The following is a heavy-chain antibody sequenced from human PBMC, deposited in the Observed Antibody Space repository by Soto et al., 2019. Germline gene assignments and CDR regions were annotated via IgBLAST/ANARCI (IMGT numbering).Heavy chain of an antibody. J-gene: IGHJ4*02. CDR1: GGTFSSYA. CDR3: ARDFGYSYGYDY. V-gene: IGHV1-69*13. CDR2: IIPIFGTA. D-gene: IGHD5-18*01. Sequence: GASVKVSCKASGGTFSSYAISWVRQAPGQGLEWMGGIIPIFGTANYAQKFQGRVTITADASTSTAYMELSSLRSEDTAVYYCARDFGYSYGYDYWGQGTLVTVSS.